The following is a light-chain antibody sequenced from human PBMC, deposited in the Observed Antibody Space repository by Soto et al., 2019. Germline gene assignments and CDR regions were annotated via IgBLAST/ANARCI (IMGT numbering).Light chain of an antibody. CDR1: QTIGTY. Sequence: IEVTQSPSSLAAALGDRVTITCRASQTIGTYVNWYRQKSGAAPELLIYDASTLQSGVPSRFRGAASGPDFTLTISSLQLDDFATYYCQQSYNTPLTLGQGTKVDIK. V-gene: IGKV1-39*01. CDR2: DAS. J-gene: IGKJ1*01. CDR3: QQSYNTPLT.